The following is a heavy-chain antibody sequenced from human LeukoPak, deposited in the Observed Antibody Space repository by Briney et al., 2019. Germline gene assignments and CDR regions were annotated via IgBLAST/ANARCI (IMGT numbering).Heavy chain of an antibody. CDR3: ARDPPITMVRGVTFDY. Sequence: GGSLRLSCAASGFTFSDYYMSWIRQPPGKGLEWVSYISSSGSTIYYADSVKGRFTISRDNAKKSLYLQMNNLRAEDTAVYYCARDPPITMVRGVTFDYWGQGTLVTVSS. CDR2: ISSSGSTI. V-gene: IGHV3-11*04. D-gene: IGHD3-10*01. J-gene: IGHJ4*02. CDR1: GFTFSDYY.